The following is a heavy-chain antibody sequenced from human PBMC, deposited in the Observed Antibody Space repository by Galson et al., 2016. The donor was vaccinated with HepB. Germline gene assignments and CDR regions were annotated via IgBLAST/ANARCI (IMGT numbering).Heavy chain of an antibody. Sequence: LSLTCSVSGGSISSRNWWNWVRQAPGKGLEWIGEIYHSGTTNYNPSLKSPVTISVDKSKNQFSLKLSSVTAADTAVYYCAMDYGGNSAFDCWGQGTLVTVSS. CDR2: IYHSGTT. D-gene: IGHD4-23*01. V-gene: IGHV4-4*02. CDR3: AMDYGGNSAFDC. J-gene: IGHJ4*02. CDR1: GGSISSRNW.